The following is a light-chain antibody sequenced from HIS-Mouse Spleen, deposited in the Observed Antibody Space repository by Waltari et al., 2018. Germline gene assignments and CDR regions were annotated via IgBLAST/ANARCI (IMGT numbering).Light chain of an antibody. J-gene: IGLJ2*01. V-gene: IGLV3-21*03. Sequence: SYVLTQPPSVSVAPGKTAGITCGGNNIGSESVHWYQQKPGQAPVLVVYDDSDRPSGIPGRFSGSNSGNTATLTISRVEAGDEADYYCQVWDSSSDHVVFGGGTKLTVL. CDR3: QVWDSSSDHVV. CDR2: DDS. CDR1: NIGSES.